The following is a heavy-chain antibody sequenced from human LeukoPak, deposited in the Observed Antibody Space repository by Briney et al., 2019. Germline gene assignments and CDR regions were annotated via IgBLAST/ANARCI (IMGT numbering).Heavy chain of an antibody. CDR2: IIPIFGTA. CDR1: GGTLDNFA. J-gene: IGHJ6*03. V-gene: IGHV1-69*05. D-gene: IGHD2-2*01. Sequence: SVKVSCKASGGTLDNFAMSWVRQAPGQGLEWMGGIIPIFGTATYAQKFQGRVTITTDESTSTAYMELSSLRSEDTAVYFCARENEGYCSGTTCPYYHYYYMDVWGKGTTVTVSS. CDR3: ARENEGYCSGTTCPYYHYYYMDV.